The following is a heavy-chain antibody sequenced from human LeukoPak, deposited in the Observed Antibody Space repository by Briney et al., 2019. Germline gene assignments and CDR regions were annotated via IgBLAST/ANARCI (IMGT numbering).Heavy chain of an antibody. CDR3: AREVGVTTRFDY. Sequence: SETLSLTCTVSGGSISSYYWSWIRQPPGKGLEWIGYIYYSGSTNYNPSLKSRVTISVDTSKNQFSLKLSSVTAADTAVYYCAREVGVTTRFDYWGQGTLVTVHS. J-gene: IGHJ4*02. D-gene: IGHD2-21*02. V-gene: IGHV4-59*01. CDR1: GGSISSYY. CDR2: IYYSGST.